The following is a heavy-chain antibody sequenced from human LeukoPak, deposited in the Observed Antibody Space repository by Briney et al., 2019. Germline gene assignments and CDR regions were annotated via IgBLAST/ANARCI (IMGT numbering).Heavy chain of an antibody. V-gene: IGHV4-59*08. CDR1: RGSISSYY. Sequence: SETLSLTCTVSRGSISSYYWSWIRQPPGKGLEWIGYIYYSERTNYNPSLKRRVTVSADTSKNQISLRLTSVTAADTAVYYCAGTDGSGWPFDYWGQGTLVAVSS. D-gene: IGHD6-19*01. CDR3: AGTDGSGWPFDY. J-gene: IGHJ4*02. CDR2: IYYSERT.